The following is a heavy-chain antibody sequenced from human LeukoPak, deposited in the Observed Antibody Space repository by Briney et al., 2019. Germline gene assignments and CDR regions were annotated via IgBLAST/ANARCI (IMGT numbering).Heavy chain of an antibody. CDR3: ARGRKKGSGSDLDY. CDR2: INHSGST. Sequence: PSETLSLTCAVYGGSFSGYYWSWIRQPPGKGLEWIGEINHSGSTNYHPSLKSRVTISVDTSNNQFPLKLSSVTAADTAVYYCARGRKKGSGSDLDYWGQGTLVTVSS. D-gene: IGHD6-13*01. CDR1: GGSFSGYY. V-gene: IGHV4-34*01. J-gene: IGHJ4*02.